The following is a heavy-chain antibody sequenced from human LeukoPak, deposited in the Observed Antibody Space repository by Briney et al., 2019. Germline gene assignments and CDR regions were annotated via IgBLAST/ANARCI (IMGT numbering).Heavy chain of an antibody. J-gene: IGHJ4*02. D-gene: IGHD6-13*01. CDR3: ARDAGSSWHN. Sequence: EASVKVSCKAFGYTFTSNYMHWVRQAPGQGPEWMGVISPSGGSTTYAQKFQGRVTLTRDMSTSTIYMELSGLKFEDTAVYYCARDAGSSWHNWGQGTLVTVSS. CDR1: GYTFTSNY. CDR2: ISPSGGST. V-gene: IGHV1-46*01.